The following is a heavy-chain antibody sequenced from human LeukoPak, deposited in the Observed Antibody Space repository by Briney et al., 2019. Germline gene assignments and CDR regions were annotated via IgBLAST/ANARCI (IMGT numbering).Heavy chain of an antibody. CDR2: IYYSGIS. D-gene: IGHD4-17*01. CDR1: DGPISSFY. Sequence: SETLSLTCTVSDGPISSFYWSWIRQPPGKGLEWIGYIYYSGISHYNPSLKSRVTISVGTSKNQFSLKLSSVTAADTAVYFCARPVRRLRRDDAFDSWGQGTMVTVSS. V-gene: IGHV4-59*01. J-gene: IGHJ3*02. CDR3: ARPVRRLRRDDAFDS.